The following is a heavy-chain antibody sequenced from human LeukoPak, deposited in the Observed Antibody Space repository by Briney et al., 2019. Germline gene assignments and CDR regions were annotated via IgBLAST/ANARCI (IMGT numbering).Heavy chain of an antibody. Sequence: GGSLRLSCAASGFTFSSYGMHWVRQAPGKGLEWVAVIWYDGSNKYYADSVKGRFTISRDNSKNTLYLQMNSLRAEDTAVYYCARDLDDILTGYPSPLFGYWGQGTLVTVSS. CDR1: GFTFSSYG. CDR2: IWYDGSNK. D-gene: IGHD3-9*01. J-gene: IGHJ4*02. V-gene: IGHV3-33*01. CDR3: ARDLDDILTGYPSPLFGY.